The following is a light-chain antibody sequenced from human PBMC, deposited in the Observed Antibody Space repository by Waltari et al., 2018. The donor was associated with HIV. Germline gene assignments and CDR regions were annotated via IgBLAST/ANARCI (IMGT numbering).Light chain of an antibody. CDR2: TAS. J-gene: IGKJ3*01. CDR3: QRLNSYRFT. V-gene: IGKV1-9*01. Sequence: DSQLTQSPSFLSASVGDRVTITCRASQGISSYLAWYQQKPGKAPKLLIYTASILQSGVPSRFSGSGSGTEFTLTISSLQPEDFATYYCQRLNSYRFTFGPGTKVEIK. CDR1: QGISSY.